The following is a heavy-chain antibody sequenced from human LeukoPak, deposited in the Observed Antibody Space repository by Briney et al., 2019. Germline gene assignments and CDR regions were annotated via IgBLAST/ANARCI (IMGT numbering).Heavy chain of an antibody. J-gene: IGHJ3*02. D-gene: IGHD3-3*01. CDR3: AKDFGRYWNAFDI. CDR1: GFTFSSYG. CDR2: IWYDGSNK. V-gene: IGHV3-33*06. Sequence: GGSLRPSCAASGFTFSSYGMLWVRQAPGKGLEWVAVIWYDGSNKYYADSVKGRFTISRDNSKNTLYLQMNSLRAEDTAVYYCAKDFGRYWNAFDIWGQGTMVTVSS.